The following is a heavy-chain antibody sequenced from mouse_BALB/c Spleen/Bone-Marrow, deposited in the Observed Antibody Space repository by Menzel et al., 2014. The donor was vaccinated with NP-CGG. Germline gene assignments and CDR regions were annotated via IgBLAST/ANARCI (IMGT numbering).Heavy chain of an antibody. Sequence: EAQLQQSGAELVKPGASVKLSCTASGFNIKDTYMHWVKQRPEQGLEWIGRIDPANGKTKYDPKFQGKATITADTSSNTAYLQLSSLTSEDTAVYYCAPYYYGSSLFAYWGQGTLVTVSA. V-gene: IGHV14-3*02. D-gene: IGHD1-1*01. CDR2: IDPANGKT. CDR1: GFNIKDTY. CDR3: APYYYGSSLFAY. J-gene: IGHJ3*01.